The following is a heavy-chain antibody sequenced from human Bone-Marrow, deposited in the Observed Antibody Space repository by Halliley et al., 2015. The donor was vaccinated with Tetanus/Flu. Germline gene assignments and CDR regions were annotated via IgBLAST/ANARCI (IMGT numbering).Heavy chain of an antibody. V-gene: IGHV3-30*01. CDR2: DGNVK. J-gene: IGHJ3*01. CDR3: ARASDETGGDAFDV. Sequence: DGNVKSYAHSVKGRFTVSRDNAKKTVYLQMTSLRPDDTAVYFCARASDETGGDAFDVWGQGTTVIVSS.